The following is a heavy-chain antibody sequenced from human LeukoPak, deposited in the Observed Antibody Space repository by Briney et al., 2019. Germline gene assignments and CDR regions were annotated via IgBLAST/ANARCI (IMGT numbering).Heavy chain of an antibody. Sequence: SETLSLTCAVSGGSISSGGYSWSWIRQPPGKGLEWIGYIYHSGSTYYNPSLKSRVTISVDRSKNQFSLKLSSVTAADTAIYYCATKVRGGFDIWGQGTMVTVSS. V-gene: IGHV4-30-2*02. CDR3: ATKVRGGFDI. J-gene: IGHJ3*02. CDR1: GGSISSGGYS. CDR2: IYHSGST. D-gene: IGHD2-15*01.